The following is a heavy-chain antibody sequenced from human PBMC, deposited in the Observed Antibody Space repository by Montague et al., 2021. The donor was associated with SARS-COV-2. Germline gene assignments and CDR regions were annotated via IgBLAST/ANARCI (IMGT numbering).Heavy chain of an antibody. CDR3: VHSYADYLFDY. CDR2: IYWDDDK. Sequence: PALVKPTQTLTLTCNFSGFSLRTSGVGVGWIRQPPGKALEWLAVIYWDDDKRYSPSLKSRLTITKDTPKNQVVLTMTNMDPVDTATYYCVHSYADYLFDYWGQGTLVSVSS. J-gene: IGHJ4*02. CDR1: GFSLRTSGVG. D-gene: IGHD4-17*01. V-gene: IGHV2-5*02.